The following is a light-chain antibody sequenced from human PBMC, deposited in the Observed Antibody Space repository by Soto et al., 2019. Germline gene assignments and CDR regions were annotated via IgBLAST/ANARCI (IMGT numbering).Light chain of an antibody. CDR1: SSDVGGYNY. J-gene: IGLJ1*01. V-gene: IGLV2-14*01. Sequence: QSALTQPASVSGSPGQSITISFTGTSSDVGGYNYVSWYQQHPGKAPKLMIYEVSNRPSGVSNRFSGSKSGNTASLTISGLQAEDEADYYCSSYTSSRGGVFGTGTKLTVL. CDR2: EVS. CDR3: SSYTSSRGGV.